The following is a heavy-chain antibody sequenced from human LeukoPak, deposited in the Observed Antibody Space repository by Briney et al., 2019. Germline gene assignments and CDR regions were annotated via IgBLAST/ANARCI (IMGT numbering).Heavy chain of an antibody. Sequence: SETLSLTCTVSGGSISSSSYYWGWIRQPPGKGPEWIGSIYYSGSTYYNPSLKSRVTISVDTSKNQFSLKLSSVTAADTAVYHCARLNGDYPDYWGQGTLVTVSS. V-gene: IGHV4-39*01. CDR1: GGSISSSSYY. D-gene: IGHD4-17*01. CDR2: IYYSGST. CDR3: ARLNGDYPDY. J-gene: IGHJ4*02.